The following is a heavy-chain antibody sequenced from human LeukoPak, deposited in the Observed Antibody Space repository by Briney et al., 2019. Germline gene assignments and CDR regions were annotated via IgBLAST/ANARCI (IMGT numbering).Heavy chain of an antibody. J-gene: IGHJ4*02. CDR2: ISWTSDYI. CDR3: ARDPGDSSGYFDY. Sequence: GGSLRLSCAASGFTFNTYSMTWVRQAPGKGLEWVSSISWTSDYIYYADSVKGRFTISRDNSKNTLYLQMNSLRAEDTAVYYCARDPGDSSGYFDYWGQGTLVTVSS. CDR1: GFTFNTYS. V-gene: IGHV3-21*04. D-gene: IGHD3-22*01.